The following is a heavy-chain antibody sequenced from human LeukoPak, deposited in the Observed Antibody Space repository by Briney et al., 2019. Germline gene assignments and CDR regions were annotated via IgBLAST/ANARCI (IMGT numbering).Heavy chain of an antibody. Sequence: GGSLRLSCAASGFTFSSYWMSWVRQAPGKGLEWVGRIKSKTDGGTIDYVAPVKGRFTISRDDSKNTLYLQMNSLKTEDTAVYYCTTWHRYGDSFDYWGQGTLVTVSS. CDR1: GFTFSSYW. CDR2: IKSKTDGGTI. J-gene: IGHJ4*02. D-gene: IGHD4-17*01. CDR3: TTWHRYGDSFDY. V-gene: IGHV3-15*05.